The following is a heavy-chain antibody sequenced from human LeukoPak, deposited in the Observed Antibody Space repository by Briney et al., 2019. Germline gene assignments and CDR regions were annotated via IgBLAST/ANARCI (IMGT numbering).Heavy chain of an antibody. V-gene: IGHV3-30*18. J-gene: IGHJ4*02. CDR2: ISYDGSNK. CDR1: GFTFSSYG. D-gene: IGHD6-13*01. CDR3: AKEWGAAGFDY. Sequence: PGGSLRLSCAASGFTFSSYGMLWVRQAPGKGLEWVAVISYDGSNKYYADSVKGRFTISRHNSKNTLYLQMNSLRAEHTSVYYCAKEWGAAGFDYWGQGTLVTVSS.